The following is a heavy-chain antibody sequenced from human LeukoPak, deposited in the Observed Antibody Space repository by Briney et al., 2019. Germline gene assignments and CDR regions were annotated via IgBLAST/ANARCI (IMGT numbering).Heavy chain of an antibody. CDR3: ARDPSSGYYYYFDY. CDR1: GFTFSSYA. Sequence: GGSLRLSCAASGFTFSSYAMSWVRQAPGKGLEWVAVISYDGSNKYYADSVKGRFTISRDSSKNTLYLQMNSLRAEDTAVYYCARDPSSGYYYYFDYWGQGTLVTVSS. V-gene: IGHV3-30*03. J-gene: IGHJ4*02. D-gene: IGHD3-22*01. CDR2: ISYDGSNK.